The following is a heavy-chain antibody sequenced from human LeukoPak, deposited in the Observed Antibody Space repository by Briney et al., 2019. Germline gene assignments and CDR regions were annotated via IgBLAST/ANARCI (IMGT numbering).Heavy chain of an antibody. J-gene: IGHJ6*02. CDR2: IKQDGGEK. CDR3: AREVVAAPFYYYGMDV. V-gene: IGHV3-7*01. CDR1: GFTFSSYW. D-gene: IGHD2-15*01. Sequence: GGSLRLSCAASGFTFSSYWMSWVRQAPGKGLEWVANIKQDGGEKYYVDSVKGRFTISRDNAKNSLYLQMNSLRAEDTAVYYCAREVVAAPFYYYGMDVWGQGTTVTVSS.